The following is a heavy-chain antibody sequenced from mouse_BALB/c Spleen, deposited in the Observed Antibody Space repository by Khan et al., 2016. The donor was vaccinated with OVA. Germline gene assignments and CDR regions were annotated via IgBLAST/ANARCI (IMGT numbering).Heavy chain of an antibody. Sequence: EVELVESGGGFMQPGGSLKLSCATSGFTFTDYYMYWVRQTPEKRLEWVAYISNRGTTTYYPDTVRGRFTISRDNDKHTLYLQLSRLGSDDTSIYFCAREGDGGGLAYWGQGTLVTVSA. CDR1: GFTFTDYY. CDR2: ISNRGTTT. D-gene: IGHD1-1*02. CDR3: AREGDGGGLAY. J-gene: IGHJ3*01. V-gene: IGHV5-12*02.